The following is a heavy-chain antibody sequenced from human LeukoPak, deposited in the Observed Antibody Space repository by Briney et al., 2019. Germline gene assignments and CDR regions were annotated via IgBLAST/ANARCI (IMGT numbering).Heavy chain of an antibody. CDR2: INPNSGGT. CDR1: GYTLTELS. D-gene: IGHD2-2*01. CDR3: STSLLRGVY. V-gene: IGHV1-2*02. J-gene: IGHJ4*02. Sequence: ASVKVSCKVSGYTLTELSMHWVRQAPGQGLEWMGWINPNSGGTNYAQKFQGRVTMTRDTSISTAYMELSRLRSDDTAVYYCSTSLLRGVYWGQGTLVTVSS.